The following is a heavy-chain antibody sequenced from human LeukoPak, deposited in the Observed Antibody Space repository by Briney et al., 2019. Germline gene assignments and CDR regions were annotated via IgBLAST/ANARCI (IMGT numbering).Heavy chain of an antibody. J-gene: IGHJ6*02. Sequence: SETLSLTCTVSGGSISSTSYYWGCIRQPSGKGLEWIGSIYYSGSTYYNPSLKSRVTISVDTSKNQFSLNLSSVTAADTAVYYCARGYGSGNYHYYYGVDVWGQGTTVTVSS. CDR1: GGSISSTSYY. D-gene: IGHD3-10*01. V-gene: IGHV4-39*01. CDR2: IYYSGST. CDR3: ARGYGSGNYHYYYGVDV.